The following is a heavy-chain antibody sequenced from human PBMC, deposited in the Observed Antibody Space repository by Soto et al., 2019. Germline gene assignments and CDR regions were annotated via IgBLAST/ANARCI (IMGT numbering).Heavy chain of an antibody. CDR3: ARDLYYDSSGYYFPFDY. Sequence: SVKVSCKASGGTFSSYAISWVRQAPGQGLEWMGGIIPIFGTANYAQKFQGRVTITADESTSTAYMELSSLRSEDTAVYYCARDLYYDSSGYYFPFDYWGQGTLVTVSS. CDR2: IIPIFGTA. CDR1: GGTFSSYA. D-gene: IGHD3-22*01. V-gene: IGHV1-69*13. J-gene: IGHJ4*02.